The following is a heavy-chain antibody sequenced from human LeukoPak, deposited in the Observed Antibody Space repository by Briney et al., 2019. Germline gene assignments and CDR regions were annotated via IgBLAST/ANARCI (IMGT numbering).Heavy chain of an antibody. V-gene: IGHV4-4*02. CDR3: ARYASSSLGAGYYYYMDV. J-gene: IGHJ6*03. Sequence: KASGTLSLTCAVSGGSISSSNWWSWVRQPPGKGLEWIGEIYHSGSTNYNPSLKSRVTISVDKSKNQFSLKLSSVTAADTAVYYCARYASSSLGAGYYYYMDVWGKGTTVTVSS. CDR1: GGSISSSNW. D-gene: IGHD2-2*01. CDR2: IYHSGST.